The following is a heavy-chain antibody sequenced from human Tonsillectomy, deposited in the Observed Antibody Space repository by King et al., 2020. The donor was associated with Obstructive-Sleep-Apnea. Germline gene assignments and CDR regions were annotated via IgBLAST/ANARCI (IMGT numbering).Heavy chain of an antibody. V-gene: IGHV4-34*01. CDR3: ARGPAFLTGLSSCAFDI. CDR2: INHSGST. D-gene: IGHD3-9*01. Sequence: QVQLQQWGAGLLKPSETLSLTCAVYGGSFSGYYWSWIRQPPGKGLEWIGEINHSGSTNYNPSLKSRVTISVDTSKNQFSLKLISVTAADTAVYYCARGPAFLTGLSSCAFDIWGQGTMVTVSS. J-gene: IGHJ3*02. CDR1: GGSFSGYY.